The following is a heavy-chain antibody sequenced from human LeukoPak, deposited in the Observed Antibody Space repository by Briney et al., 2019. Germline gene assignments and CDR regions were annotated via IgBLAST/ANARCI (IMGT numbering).Heavy chain of an antibody. CDR3: ARESTDSSGYTEAFDI. J-gene: IGHJ3*02. CDR2: INPNSGGT. V-gene: IGHV1-2*02. D-gene: IGHD3-22*01. CDR1: GYTFTGYY. Sequence: ASVKVSCKASGYTFTGYYMHWVRQAPGQGLEWMGWINPNSGGTNYAQKFQGRVTMTRDTSISTAYMELSRLRSDDTAEYYCARESTDSSGYTEAFDIWGQGTMVTVSS.